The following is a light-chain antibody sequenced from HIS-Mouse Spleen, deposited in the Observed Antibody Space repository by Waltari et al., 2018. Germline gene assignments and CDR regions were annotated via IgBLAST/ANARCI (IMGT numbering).Light chain of an antibody. V-gene: IGKV3-11*01. CDR1: QSVSSY. Sequence: EILLTQSPATLSLSPGERATLSCRASQSVSSYLAWYQQKPGQAPRLLIFYASNRATGIPARFSGSGSGTDFTLTISSLEPEDFAVYYCQQRSNWPPVTFGGGTKVEIK. CDR3: QQRSNWPPVT. J-gene: IGKJ4*02. CDR2: YAS.